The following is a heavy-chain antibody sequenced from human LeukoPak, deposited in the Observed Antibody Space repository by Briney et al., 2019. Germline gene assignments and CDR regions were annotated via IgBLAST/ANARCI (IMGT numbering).Heavy chain of an antibody. D-gene: IGHD6-13*01. J-gene: IGHJ4*02. V-gene: IGHV3-23*01. Sequence: LTGGSLRLSCAASEFTFGNYAMTWVRQAPGKGLEWVSAISGSGDSTYYGDSVKGRFTISRDNSKNTLYLQMNSLRAEDTAVYYCARTRPLDSSSWSHGDYWGQGTLVTVSS. CDR2: ISGSGDST. CDR1: EFTFGNYA. CDR3: ARTRPLDSSSWSHGDY.